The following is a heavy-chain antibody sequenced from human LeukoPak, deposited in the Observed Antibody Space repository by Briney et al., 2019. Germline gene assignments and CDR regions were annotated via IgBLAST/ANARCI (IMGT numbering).Heavy chain of an antibody. J-gene: IGHJ6*02. CDR2: IWYDGSNK. V-gene: IGHV3-33*01. CDR1: GFTFSSYG. D-gene: IGHD5-18*01. Sequence: AGGSLRLSCAASGFTFSSYGMHWVRQAPGKGLEWVAVIWYDGSNKYYADSVKGRFTISRDNSKNTLYLQMNSLRAEDTAVYYCARDAAANTRMANYYYYGMDVWGQGTTVTVSS. CDR3: ARDAAANTRMANYYYYGMDV.